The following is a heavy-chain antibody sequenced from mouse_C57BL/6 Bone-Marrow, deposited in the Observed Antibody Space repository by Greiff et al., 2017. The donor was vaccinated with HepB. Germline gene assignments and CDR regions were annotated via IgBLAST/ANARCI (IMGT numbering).Heavy chain of an antibody. V-gene: IGHV1-52*01. Sequence: QVQLQQPGAELVRPGASVKLSCKASGYTFTSYWMQWVKQRPIQGLEWIGNIDPSDSETHYNQKLKDKATLTVDKSSSTAYMQLSSLTSEDSAVYYCAISTTVVAPYYFDYWGQGTTLTVSS. CDR3: AISTTVVAPYYFDY. J-gene: IGHJ2*01. D-gene: IGHD1-1*01. CDR2: IDPSDSET. CDR1: GYTFTSYW.